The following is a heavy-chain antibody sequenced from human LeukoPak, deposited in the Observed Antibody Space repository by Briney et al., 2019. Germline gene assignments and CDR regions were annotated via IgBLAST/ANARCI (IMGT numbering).Heavy chain of an antibody. D-gene: IGHD2-2*01. V-gene: IGHV3-30*04. CDR1: GFTFSSYA. Sequence: GGSLRLSCAASGFTFSSYAMHWVRQAPGKGLEWVAVISYDGSNKYYADSVKGRFTISRDNSKNTLYLQMNSLRAEDTAVYYCARDDAGTSAYYFDYWGQGTLVIVSS. J-gene: IGHJ4*02. CDR2: ISYDGSNK. CDR3: ARDDAGTSAYYFDY.